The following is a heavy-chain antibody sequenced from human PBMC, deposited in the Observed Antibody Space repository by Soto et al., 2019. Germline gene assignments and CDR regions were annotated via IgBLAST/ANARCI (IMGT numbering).Heavy chain of an antibody. CDR2: ISWDGGST. CDR1: GFTFDDYT. V-gene: IGHV3-43*01. Sequence: PGGSLRLSCAASGFTFDDYTMHWVRQAPGKGLEWVSLISWDGGSTYYADSVKGRSTISRDNSKNSLYLQMNSLRTEDTALYYCAKDSPYSGYDSYGGMDVWGQGTTVTVSS. D-gene: IGHD5-12*01. CDR3: AKDSPYSGYDSYGGMDV. J-gene: IGHJ6*02.